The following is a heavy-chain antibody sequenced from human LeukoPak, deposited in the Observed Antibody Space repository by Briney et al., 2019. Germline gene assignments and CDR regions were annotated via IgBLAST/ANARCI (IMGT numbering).Heavy chain of an antibody. CDR3: ARFAYCGGHCWYYFDY. CDR2: IYSSGST. V-gene: IGHV4-59*01. D-gene: IGHD2-21*02. Sequence: SETLFLTCTVSGGSISSYYWSWIRQPPGKGLEWIGYIYSSGSTNYNPSLKSRITISVDTSKNQFSLKLSSVTAADTAVYYCARFAYCGGHCWYYFDYWGQGSLVTVSS. CDR1: GGSISSYY. J-gene: IGHJ4*02.